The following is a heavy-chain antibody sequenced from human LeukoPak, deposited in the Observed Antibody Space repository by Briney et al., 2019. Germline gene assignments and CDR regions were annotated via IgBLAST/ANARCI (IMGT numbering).Heavy chain of an antibody. D-gene: IGHD3-16*01. Sequence: GGSLRLSCAASGFTFSSYWMSWVRQAPGKGLEWVANIKQDGSEKYYVDSVKGRFTISRDNAKNSLYLQMNSLRAEDTAVYYCAGVGGRYYDYVSDYWGQGTLVTVSS. V-gene: IGHV3-7*04. CDR3: AGVGGRYYDYVSDY. CDR2: IKQDGSEK. CDR1: GFTFSSYW. J-gene: IGHJ4*02.